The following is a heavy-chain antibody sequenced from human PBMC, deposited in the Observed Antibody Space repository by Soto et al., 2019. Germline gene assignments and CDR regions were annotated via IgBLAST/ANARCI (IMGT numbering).Heavy chain of an antibody. J-gene: IGHJ4*02. Sequence: QVQLVQSGAEVRQPASSVKVSCKTSGGTFSSYAISWVRQAPGQGLEWMGGIVPIVDTSTYAQKFQGRVTIAADESTSTANMGLSSLRSDDTAIYYCVRVVAIPGYPDNWGQGTLVTVSS. CDR3: VRVVAIPGYPDN. V-gene: IGHV1-69*12. CDR1: GGTFSSYA. CDR2: IVPIVDTS. D-gene: IGHD5-12*01.